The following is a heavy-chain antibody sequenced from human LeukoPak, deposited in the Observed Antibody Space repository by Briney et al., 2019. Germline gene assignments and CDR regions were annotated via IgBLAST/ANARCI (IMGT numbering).Heavy chain of an antibody. Sequence: GGSLRLSCAASGFTFSSYAMHWVRQAPGKGLEWVAVISYDGSNKYYADSVKGRFTISRDNSKNTLYLQMNSQRAEDTAVYDCAKDTAVTTGFDAWGQGPLSPSPQ. CDR3: AKDTAVTTGFDA. CDR2: ISYDGSNK. CDR1: GFTFSSYA. D-gene: IGHD4-17*01. V-gene: IGHV3-30*04. J-gene: IGHJ5*02.